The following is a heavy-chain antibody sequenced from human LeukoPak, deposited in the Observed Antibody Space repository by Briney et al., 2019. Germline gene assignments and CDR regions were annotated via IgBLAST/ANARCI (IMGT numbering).Heavy chain of an antibody. CDR1: GFSFSRYG. CDR2: IQTDGNTK. CDR3: AREESSLVLGGLGY. Sequence: GGSLRLSCAASGFSFSRYGIHWVRQAPGKGLEGVTFIQTDGNTKYYANSVRGRFTITRDNSKNTVSLQMNSLRAEDAGIYYCAREESSLVLGGLGYWGQGTLVSVSS. D-gene: IGHD6-13*01. J-gene: IGHJ4*02. V-gene: IGHV3-30*02.